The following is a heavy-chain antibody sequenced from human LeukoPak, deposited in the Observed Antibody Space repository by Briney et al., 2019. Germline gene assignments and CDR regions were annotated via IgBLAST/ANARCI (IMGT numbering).Heavy chain of an antibody. J-gene: IGHJ5*02. CDR1: GFTFSSYA. V-gene: IGHV3-23*01. Sequence: PGGSLRLSCAASGFTFSSYAMSWVRQAPGKGLEWVSAISGSGGSTYYADSVKGRFTISRDNSKNTLYLQMNSLRAEDTAVYYCAKDHGYCSSTSCTSSGGFDPWGQGTLATVSS. CDR3: AKDHGYCSSTSCTSSGGFDP. CDR2: ISGSGGST. D-gene: IGHD2-2*01.